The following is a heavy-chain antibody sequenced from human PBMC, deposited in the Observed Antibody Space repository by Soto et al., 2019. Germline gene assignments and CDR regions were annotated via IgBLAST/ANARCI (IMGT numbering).Heavy chain of an antibody. Sequence: GGSLRLSCAASGFTFSSYWMHWVRQAPGKGLVWVSRINSDGSSTSYADSVKGRFTISRDNAKNTLYLQMNSLRAEDTTVYYCARDGLLYYYYMDVWGKGTTVTVSS. J-gene: IGHJ6*03. CDR2: INSDGSST. CDR3: ARDGLLYYYYMDV. CDR1: GFTFSSYW. D-gene: IGHD2-15*01. V-gene: IGHV3-74*01.